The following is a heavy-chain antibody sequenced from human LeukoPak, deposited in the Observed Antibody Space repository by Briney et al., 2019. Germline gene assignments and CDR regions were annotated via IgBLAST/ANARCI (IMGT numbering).Heavy chain of an antibody. Sequence: ASVKVSCKASGYTVTGYYMHWVRQAPGQGLEWMGWINPNSGGTNYAQKFQGRVTMTRDTSISTAYMELSRLRSDDTAVYYCARDTYGTSWYDYWGQGTLVTVSS. CDR2: INPNSGGT. CDR3: ARDTYGTSWYDY. CDR1: GYTVTGYY. D-gene: IGHD2-2*01. J-gene: IGHJ4*02. V-gene: IGHV1-2*02.